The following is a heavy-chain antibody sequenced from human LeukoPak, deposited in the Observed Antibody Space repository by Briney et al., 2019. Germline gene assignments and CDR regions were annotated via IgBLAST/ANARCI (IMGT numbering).Heavy chain of an antibody. CDR1: GGSISTGSYY. J-gene: IGHJ4*02. CDR2: VYYSGNT. Sequence: PSETLSLTCNVSGGSISTGSYYWGWIRQPPGKGPEWIGSVYYSGNTYYSPSLKSRVTISVDTSKNQFSLKLSAVTAADTAVYYCARRGGSKIDYWGQGTLVTVSS. D-gene: IGHD3-3*01. CDR3: ARRGGSKIDY. V-gene: IGHV4-39*01.